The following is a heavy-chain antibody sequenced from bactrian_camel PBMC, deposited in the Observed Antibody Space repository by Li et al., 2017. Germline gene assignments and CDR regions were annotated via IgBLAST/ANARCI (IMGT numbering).Heavy chain of an antibody. CDR3: AADSLSSGYGSSSSPRRANEYNI. CDR1: GYPYQSYC. CDR2: IDSDGRT. J-gene: IGHJ4*01. V-gene: IGHV3S53*01. Sequence: HVQLVESGGGSVQAGGSLRLSCAASGYPYQSYCMGWLRQAPGKEREAVAHIDSDGRTSYIDSVKGRFTISKDNAKKTTTLQMVSLKPEDTAMYYCAADSLSSGYGSSSSPRRANEYNIWGQGTQVTVS. D-gene: IGHD6*01.